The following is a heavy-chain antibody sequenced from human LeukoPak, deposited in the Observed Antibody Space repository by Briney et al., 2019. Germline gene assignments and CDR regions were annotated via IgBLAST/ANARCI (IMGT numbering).Heavy chain of an antibody. CDR1: GFTFSSYA. CDR2: ISGSGGST. CDR3: AKDGPRITMVRGVNWFDP. J-gene: IGHJ5*02. V-gene: IGHV3-23*01. Sequence: GGSLRLSCAASGFTFSSYAMSWVRQAPGKGLEWVSAISGSGGSTYYADSVKGRFTISRDNSKNTLYLQMNSLRAEDTAVYYCAKDGPRITMVRGVNWFDPWGQGTLVTVSS. D-gene: IGHD3-10*01.